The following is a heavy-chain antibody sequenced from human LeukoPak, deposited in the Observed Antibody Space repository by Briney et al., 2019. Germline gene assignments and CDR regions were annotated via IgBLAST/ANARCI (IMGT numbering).Heavy chain of an antibody. CDR3: ARDSAAHGGY. Sequence: GGSLRLSCVVSEFNFGNYWMRWVRQTPGKGLEWVANIKQDGSDRYYVDSVKGRFIISRDNAKNSLYLQMNSLRDEDTAVYYCARDSAAHGGYWGQGTPVIVSS. V-gene: IGHV3-7*03. J-gene: IGHJ4*02. CDR2: IKQDGSDR. D-gene: IGHD6-25*01. CDR1: EFNFGNYW.